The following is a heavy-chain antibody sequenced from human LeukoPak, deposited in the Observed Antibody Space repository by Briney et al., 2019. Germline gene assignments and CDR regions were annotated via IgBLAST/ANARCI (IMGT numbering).Heavy chain of an antibody. CDR3: ARVRVDDVVRGYCSGNSCPAPLGY. CDR1: GYTFTSYY. V-gene: IGHV1-46*01. J-gene: IGHJ4*02. CDR2: INPSGGST. Sequence: ASVKVSCKASGYTFTSYYMHWVRQAPGQGLEWMGIINPSGGSTKYAQKFQGRVTMTTDTSTSTVYMYLSSLRSEDTAVYYCARVRVDDVVRGYCSGNSCPAPLGYWGQGTLVTVSS. D-gene: IGHD2-15*01.